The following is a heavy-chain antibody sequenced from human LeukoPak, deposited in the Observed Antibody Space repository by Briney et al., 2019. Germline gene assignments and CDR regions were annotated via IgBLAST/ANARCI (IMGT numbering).Heavy chain of an antibody. V-gene: IGHV1-3*01. CDR2: INAGRGNT. D-gene: IGHD6-19*01. CDR1: GYTFTHYT. CDR3: ARAGGSGSGYSSGWYYDY. J-gene: IGHJ4*02. Sequence: ASVKVSCKASGYTFTHYTIHWVRQAPGHTLEWMGWINAGRGNTKYSQNFQGRVTITRDTSASTAYMELSSLRSEDTAVYYCARAGGSGSGYSSGWYYDYWGQGTLVTVSS.